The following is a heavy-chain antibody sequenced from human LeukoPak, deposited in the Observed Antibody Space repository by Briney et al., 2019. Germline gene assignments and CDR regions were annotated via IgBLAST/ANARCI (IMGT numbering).Heavy chain of an antibody. Sequence: KPSETLSLTCTVSGGSITSSSYYWGWIRQPPGKGLEWIGSIYYSGSTYYNPSLKSRVTISVDTSKNQFSLKLSSVTAADTAVYYCARDHRRLDYDYVWGSFAGSWYWGQGTLVTVSS. D-gene: IGHD3-16*01. CDR2: IYYSGST. CDR3: ARDHRRLDYDYVWGSFAGSWY. CDR1: GGSITSSSYY. J-gene: IGHJ4*02. V-gene: IGHV4-39*07.